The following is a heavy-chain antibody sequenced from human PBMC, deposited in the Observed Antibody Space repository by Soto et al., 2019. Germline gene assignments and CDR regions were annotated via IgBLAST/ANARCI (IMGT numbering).Heavy chain of an antibody. CDR3: ARVGQKTRYSGYVEWFDP. CDR2: INHSGST. Sequence: SETLSLTCAFYCGSFSGYYWSWIRQPPGKGLEWIGEINHSGSTNYNPSLKSRVTISVDTSKNQFSLKLSSVTAADTAVYYCARVGQKTRYSGYVEWFDPWGQGTLVTVSS. V-gene: IGHV4-34*01. D-gene: IGHD5-12*01. CDR1: CGSFSGYY. J-gene: IGHJ5*02.